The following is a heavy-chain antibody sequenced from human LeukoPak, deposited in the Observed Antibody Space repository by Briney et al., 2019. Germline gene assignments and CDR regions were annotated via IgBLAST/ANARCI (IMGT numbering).Heavy chain of an antibody. CDR1: GFTFSSYA. J-gene: IGHJ5*02. CDR2: ISGSGGST. CDR3: ASLYGSGSYYEP. V-gene: IGHV3-23*01. Sequence: PGGSLRLPCAASGFTFSSYAMSWVRQAPGKGLEWVSAISGSGGSTYYADSMKGRFTISRDNSKNTLYLQMNSLRAEDTAVYYCASLYGSGSYYEPWGQGTLVTVSS. D-gene: IGHD3-10*01.